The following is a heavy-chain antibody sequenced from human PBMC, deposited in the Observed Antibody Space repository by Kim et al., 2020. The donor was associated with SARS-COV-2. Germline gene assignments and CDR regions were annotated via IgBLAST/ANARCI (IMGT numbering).Heavy chain of an antibody. Sequence: PSLKSRVTISVDTSKNQFSLKLSSVTAADTAVYYCARHRGYDFWSGYLGYWGQGTLVTVSS. V-gene: IGHV4-39*01. J-gene: IGHJ4*02. D-gene: IGHD3-3*01. CDR3: ARHRGYDFWSGYLGY.